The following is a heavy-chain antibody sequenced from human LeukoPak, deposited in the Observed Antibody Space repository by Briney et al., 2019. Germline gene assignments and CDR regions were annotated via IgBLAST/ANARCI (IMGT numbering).Heavy chain of an antibody. V-gene: IGHV1-3*01. Sequence: ASVKVSCKASGYTFTSYAMHWVRQAPGQRLEWMGWINAGNGNTKYSQKFQGRVTMTEDTSTDTAYMELSSLRSEDTAVYYCATRLALAVAPGAFDIWGQGTMVTVSS. D-gene: IGHD6-19*01. CDR2: INAGNGNT. J-gene: IGHJ3*02. CDR1: GYTFTSYA. CDR3: ATRLALAVAPGAFDI.